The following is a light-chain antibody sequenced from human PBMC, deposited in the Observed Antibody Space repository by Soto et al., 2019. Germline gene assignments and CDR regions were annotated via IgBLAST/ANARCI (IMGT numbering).Light chain of an antibody. CDR2: GAS. J-gene: IGKJ1*01. CDR3: QQYGSSPQT. CDR1: QSVSSSY. Sequence: IVLTQSPGTLSLSPGERATLSCRASQSVSSSYLAGYQQKPGQAPRLLIYGASSRATGIPDRVRCSVFGADFTLTISRLEPEDFAVYYCQQYGSSPQTFGQGTKVDIK. V-gene: IGKV3-20*01.